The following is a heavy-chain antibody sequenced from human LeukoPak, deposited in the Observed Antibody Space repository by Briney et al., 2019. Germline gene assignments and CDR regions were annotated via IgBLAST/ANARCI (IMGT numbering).Heavy chain of an antibody. D-gene: IGHD2-8*01. V-gene: IGHV3-66*01. CDR3: ARDYVWDAFDI. CDR1: GFTFSHYA. CDR2: IYSAGST. J-gene: IGHJ3*02. Sequence: GGSLRLSYSATGFTFSHYAMYWVRQAPGKGLEWVSVIYSAGSTYYADSVKGRFTISRDNSKDTLYLQMNSLRAEDTAVYYCARDYVWDAFDIWGQGTMVTVSS.